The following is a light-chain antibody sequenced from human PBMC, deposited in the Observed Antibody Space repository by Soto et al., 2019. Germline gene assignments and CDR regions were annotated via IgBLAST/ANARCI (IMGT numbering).Light chain of an antibody. CDR2: AAS. Sequence: EVVMTQSPATLSVSPGERATLSCSASQSVGSNLAWYQQKPGQAPRLLIYAASTRAKGIPDRFSGSGSGTEFTLAIGSRQSEDFAVYYCQQYNNWPPLTFGGGTKVDI. J-gene: IGKJ4*01. CDR3: QQYNNWPPLT. V-gene: IGKV3-15*01. CDR1: QSVGSN.